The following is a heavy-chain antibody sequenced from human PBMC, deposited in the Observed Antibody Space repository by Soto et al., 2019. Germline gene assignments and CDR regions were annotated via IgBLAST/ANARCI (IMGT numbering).Heavy chain of an antibody. J-gene: IGHJ4*02. V-gene: IGHV1-2*02. CDR3: ARDLTLVETNYYDRTTYYLDY. CDR1: GYTFTGYF. D-gene: IGHD1-26*01. Sequence: ASVKVSCKASGYTFTGYFIHWVRQAPRQGLEWVGYINPNSGATKYAPRFQGRVTMTSDTSIRTAYMELSSLRSEDSAVYFCARDLTLVETNYYDRTTYYLDYWGQGTLVTVSS. CDR2: INPNSGAT.